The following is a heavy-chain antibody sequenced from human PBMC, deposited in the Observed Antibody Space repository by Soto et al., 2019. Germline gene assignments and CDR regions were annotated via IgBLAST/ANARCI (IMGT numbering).Heavy chain of an antibody. CDR1: GFTFSSYW. CDR2: IKQDGSEK. J-gene: IGHJ4*02. V-gene: IGHV3-7*01. Sequence: EVQLVESGGGLVQPGGSLRLSCAASGFTFSSYWMSWVRQAPGKGLEWVANIKQDGSEKYYVDSVKGRFTISRGNAKNSLYLQMNSLRAEDTAVYYCARAHYDYVWGSYRPFDYWGQGTLVTVSS. D-gene: IGHD3-16*02. CDR3: ARAHYDYVWGSYRPFDY.